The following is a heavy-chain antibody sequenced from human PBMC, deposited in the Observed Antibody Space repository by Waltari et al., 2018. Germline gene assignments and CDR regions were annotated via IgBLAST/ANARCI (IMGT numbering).Heavy chain of an antibody. J-gene: IGHJ1*01. V-gene: IGHV4-39*01. CDR1: GGSITTMSH. CDR3: GRIAFGDEGGYFQH. D-gene: IGHD4-17*01. CDR2: MQYRGST. Sequence: QLQQQEPGPGLVKPSGTLSLTGTDSGGSITTMSHWGWIRQPPGKGLEWMGNMQYRGSTFYNQSLKSRVMISLDTSKNQYSLRLSSMGAADTAVYFCGRIAFGDEGGYFQHWGQGTLVTVSS.